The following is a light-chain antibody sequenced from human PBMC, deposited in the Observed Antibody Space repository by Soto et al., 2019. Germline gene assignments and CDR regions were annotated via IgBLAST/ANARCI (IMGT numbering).Light chain of an antibody. CDR2: SAS. CDR3: HQYNHWLTWT. V-gene: IGKV3-15*01. CDR1: QSVSSNY. Sequence: EIVLTQSPGTLSLSPGERATLSCRASQSVSSNYLAWFQQKPGQASRLLIYSASTRATGIPARFSGSGSGTEFTLTISSLQSEDFAVYYCHQYNHWLTWTFGQGTKV. J-gene: IGKJ1*01.